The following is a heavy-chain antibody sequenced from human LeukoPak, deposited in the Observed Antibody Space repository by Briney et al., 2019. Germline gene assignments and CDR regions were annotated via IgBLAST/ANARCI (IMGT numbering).Heavy chain of an antibody. Sequence: PSETLSLTCTVSGGSISSGSYYWSWIRQPAGKGLEWIGRIYTSGSTNYNPSLKSRVTISVDTSKNQFSLKLSSVTAADTAVYYCARHGLVPWIQLSMAYFDYWGQGTPVTVSS. J-gene: IGHJ4*02. CDR3: ARHGLVPWIQLSMAYFDY. V-gene: IGHV4-61*02. CDR2: IYTSGST. D-gene: IGHD5-18*01. CDR1: GGSISSGSYY.